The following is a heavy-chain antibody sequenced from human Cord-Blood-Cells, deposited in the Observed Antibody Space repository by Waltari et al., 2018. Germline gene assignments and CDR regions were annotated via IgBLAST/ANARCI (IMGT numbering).Heavy chain of an antibody. CDR2: INPNSGGT. CDR1: GYTFTGYY. D-gene: IGHD2-21*02. J-gene: IGHJ6*02. Sequence: QVQLVQYGAEVKKPGASVKVSCKASGYTFTGYYMHWVRQASGQGLEWMGWINPNSGGTNYAQKVQGWVTMTRDTSISTAYMELSRLRSDDTAVYYCARAICGGDCYPLDGMDVWGQGTTVTVSS. CDR3: ARAICGGDCYPLDGMDV. V-gene: IGHV1-2*04.